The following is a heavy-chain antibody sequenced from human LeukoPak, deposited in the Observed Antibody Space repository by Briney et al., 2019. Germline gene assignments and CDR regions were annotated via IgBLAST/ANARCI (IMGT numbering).Heavy chain of an antibody. Sequence: GGSLRLSCAASGFTFDCCGMHWVRQAPGKGLEWVSGISWNSGSIGYADSVKGRFTISRDNAKNSLYLQMNSLRAEDTALYYCAKDLRRRSGSGWYGAYYFDYWGQGTLVTVSS. V-gene: IGHV3-9*01. D-gene: IGHD6-19*01. CDR3: AKDLRRRSGSGWYGAYYFDY. J-gene: IGHJ4*02. CDR2: ISWNSGSI. CDR1: GFTFDCCG.